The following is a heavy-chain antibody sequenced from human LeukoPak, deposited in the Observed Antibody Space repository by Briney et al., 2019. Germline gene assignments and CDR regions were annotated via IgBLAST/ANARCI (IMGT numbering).Heavy chain of an antibody. V-gene: IGHV1-58*02. CDR3: AADSHSSSWYRRYYYYGMDV. J-gene: IGHJ6*02. Sequence: VASVKVSCKASGFTFTSSAMQWVRQARGQRLEWIGWIVVGSGNTNYAQKFQERVTITRDMSTSTAYMELSSLRSEDTAVYYCAADSHSSSWYRRYYYYGMDVWSQGTTVTVSS. CDR2: IVVGSGNT. D-gene: IGHD6-13*01. CDR1: GFTFTSSA.